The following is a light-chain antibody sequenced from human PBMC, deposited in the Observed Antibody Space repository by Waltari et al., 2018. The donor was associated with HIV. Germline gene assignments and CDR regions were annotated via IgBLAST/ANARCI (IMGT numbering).Light chain of an antibody. V-gene: IGLV2-14*01. CDR1: SSDVGGFNY. Sequence: HSALTQPASVSGSPGQTVTISCSGTSSDVGGFNYVSWHQQHPGKAPKLMIYEVNNRPSRISSRFSGSKSGNTAYLTISGLQAEDEADYYCSSFSSGNSLEVFGTGTKVTFL. CDR2: EVN. J-gene: IGLJ1*01. CDR3: SSFSSGNSLEV.